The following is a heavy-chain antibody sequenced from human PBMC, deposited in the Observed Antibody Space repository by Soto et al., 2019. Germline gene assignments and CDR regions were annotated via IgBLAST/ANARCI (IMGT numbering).Heavy chain of an antibody. CDR2: IYFSGST. CDR1: GASINSGGYY. J-gene: IGHJ4*02. Sequence: PSETLSLTGTVSGASINSGGYYWSWIWQIKGKGLEWIGYIYFSGSTYYNPSLESRVTISLDTSQNQFSLKLSSVTAADTAVYSCASGNACEVLLAYWGQGTLVTVSS. D-gene: IGHD3-10*01. V-gene: IGHV4-31*03. CDR3: ASGNACEVLLAY.